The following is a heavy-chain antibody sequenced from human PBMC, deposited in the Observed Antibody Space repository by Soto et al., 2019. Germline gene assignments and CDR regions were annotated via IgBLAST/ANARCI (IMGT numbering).Heavy chain of an antibody. J-gene: IGHJ4*02. CDR1: GFIFTSYA. CDR3: AKNYYFDY. CDR2: INVDDST. V-gene: IGHV3-23*01. Sequence: EVQLLESGGDLVQPGGSLRLTCAASGFIFTSYAMSWVHQVPGKGLEWVSSINVDDSTYYTESVRGRFTVSRDNSKNTLYLQMNSLRAEDTALYYCAKNYYFDYWGRGTLVTVSS.